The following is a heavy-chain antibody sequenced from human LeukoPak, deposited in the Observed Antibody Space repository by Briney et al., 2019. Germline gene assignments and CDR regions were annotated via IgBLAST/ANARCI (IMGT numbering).Heavy chain of an antibody. Sequence: SVKVSCKASGYTFTNYGISWVRQAPGQGLEWMGGIIRILDITNYAQKFQGRITITADKSTSTAYMELSSLRSEDTAVYYCASGDYYDSSALGQYWGQGTLVTVSS. D-gene: IGHD3-22*01. J-gene: IGHJ4*02. CDR2: IIRILDIT. CDR3: ASGDYYDSSALGQY. V-gene: IGHV1-69*10. CDR1: GYTFTNYG.